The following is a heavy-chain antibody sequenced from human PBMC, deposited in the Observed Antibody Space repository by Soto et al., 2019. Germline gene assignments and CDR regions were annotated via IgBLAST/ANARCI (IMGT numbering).Heavy chain of an antibody. V-gene: IGHV3-48*03. J-gene: IGHJ4*02. CDR3: AKALVGEVGATDY. CDR2: ISSSGNTV. D-gene: IGHD1-26*01. CDR1: RFTFSTYE. Sequence: GGSLRLSCAASRFTFSTYEMNWVRQAPGKGLEWVSYISSSGNTVYYADSVKGRFTISRDNSRNTLYLQMNSLGAEDAALYYCAKALVGEVGATDYWGQGTLVTVSS.